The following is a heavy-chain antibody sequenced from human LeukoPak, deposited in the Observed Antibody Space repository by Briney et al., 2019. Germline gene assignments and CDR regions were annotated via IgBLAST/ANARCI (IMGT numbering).Heavy chain of an antibody. CDR1: GYTFTSYD. CDR2: MNPNSGGT. J-gene: IGHJ4*02. Sequence: ASVKVSCKASGYTFTSYDINWVRQATGQGLEWMGWMNPNSGGTNYAQKFQGRVTMTRDTSISTAYMELSRLRSDDTAVYYCARDPHYYGSGSYYSWPDYWGQGTLVTVSS. CDR3: ARDPHYYGSGSYYSWPDY. D-gene: IGHD3-10*01. V-gene: IGHV1-2*02.